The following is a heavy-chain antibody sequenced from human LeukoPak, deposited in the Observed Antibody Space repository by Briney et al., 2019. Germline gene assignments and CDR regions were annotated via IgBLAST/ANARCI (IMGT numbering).Heavy chain of an antibody. Sequence: EASVKVSCKASGYTFTSYGISWVRQAPGQGLAWRGWISAYNGNTNYAQKLQGRVTMTTDTSTSTAYMELRSLRSDDTAVYYCARDIVVVPAAIGNWFDPWGQGTLVTVSS. V-gene: IGHV1-18*01. CDR3: ARDIVVVPAAIGNWFDP. J-gene: IGHJ5*02. CDR2: ISAYNGNT. D-gene: IGHD2-2*01. CDR1: GYTFTSYG.